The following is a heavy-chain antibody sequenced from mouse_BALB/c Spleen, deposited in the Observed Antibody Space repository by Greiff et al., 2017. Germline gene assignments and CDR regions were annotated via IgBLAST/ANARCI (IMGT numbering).Heavy chain of an antibody. Sequence: EVQVVESGPGLVKPSQSLSLTCSVTGYSITSGYYWNWIRQFPGNKLEWMGYISYDGSNNYNPSLKNRISITRDTSKNQFFLKLNSVTTEDTATYYCAREGLYYRTVFDYWGQGTTLTVSS. CDR3: AREGLYYRTVFDY. J-gene: IGHJ2*01. CDR1: GYSITSGYY. V-gene: IGHV3-6*02. D-gene: IGHD2-14*01. CDR2: ISYDGSN.